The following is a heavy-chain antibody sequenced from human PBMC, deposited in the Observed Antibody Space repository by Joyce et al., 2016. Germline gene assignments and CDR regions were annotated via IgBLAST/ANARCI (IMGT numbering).Heavy chain of an antibody. CDR1: GFTVINNY. CDR2: IYSGGDT. Sequence: EVQLVESGGGLIQPGGSLRLSCAASGFTVINNYMTWVRQAPGKGLGWVSFIYSGGDTYYADSVKGRFTISRDKNTLYLQMNSLRVEDTAVYYCARVPGFHWGQGTLVTVSS. CDR3: ARVPGFH. J-gene: IGHJ4*02. V-gene: IGHV3-53*01.